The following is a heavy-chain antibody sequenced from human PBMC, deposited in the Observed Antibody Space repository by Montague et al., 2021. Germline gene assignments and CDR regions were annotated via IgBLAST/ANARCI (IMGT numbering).Heavy chain of an antibody. V-gene: IGHV4-39*07. D-gene: IGHD2-15*01. CDR2: TYYSGSS. Sequence: SETLSLTCTVYGGPISSNGYYWGWIRQPPGKGLEWIGSTYYSGSSYYNPSLKSRLTISLDKSNNQVSLNLTSVAAADTAVYYCARMLGYCSGGHCYSNWFDSWGQGTLVTVSS. J-gene: IGHJ5*01. CDR3: ARMLGYCSGGHCYSNWFDS. CDR1: GGPISSNGYY.